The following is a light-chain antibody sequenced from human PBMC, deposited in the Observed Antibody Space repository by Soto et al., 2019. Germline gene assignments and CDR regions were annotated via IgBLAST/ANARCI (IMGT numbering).Light chain of an antibody. CDR1: QSLSNR. CDR3: HYYSAVWT. J-gene: IGKJ1*01. Sequence: DIQMTQSPSTLSASVGDRVTITCRASQSLSNRLAWYQQKPGKAPKVLIYDASSLESEVPSRFSGSGSGTHFILTISSLQPDDFATYYCHYYSAVWTFGQGTKVEIK. V-gene: IGKV1-5*01. CDR2: DAS.